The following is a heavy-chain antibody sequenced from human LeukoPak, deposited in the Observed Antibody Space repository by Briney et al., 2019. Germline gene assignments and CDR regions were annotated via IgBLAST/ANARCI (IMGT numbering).Heavy chain of an antibody. CDR3: TTEDQKYYFDY. CDR1: GFTFSNAW. CDR2: IKSKTDGGTT. Sequence: GGSLRLSCAASGFTFSNAWMSWVRQAPAKGLEWVGRIKSKTDGGTTDYAAPVKGRFTISRDDSKNTLYLQMNSLKTEDTAVYYCTTEDQKYYFDYWGQGTLVTVSS. J-gene: IGHJ4*02. V-gene: IGHV3-15*01.